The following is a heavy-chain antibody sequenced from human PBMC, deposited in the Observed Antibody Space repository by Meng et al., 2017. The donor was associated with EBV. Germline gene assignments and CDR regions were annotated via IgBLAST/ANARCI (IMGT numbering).Heavy chain of an antibody. V-gene: IGHV4-4*02. CDR2: IYHSGST. J-gene: IGHJ4*02. CDR1: GGPISISNW. Sequence: QVLRAGWGTGLGKPSGHLLFTCAVAGGPISISNWWSWVRQPPGKGLEWIGEIYHSGSTNYNPSLKSRVTISVDKSKNQFSLKLSSVTAADTAVYYCARRSLDYYDSSGFDYWGQGTLVTVSS. CDR3: ARRSLDYYDSSGFDY. D-gene: IGHD3-22*01.